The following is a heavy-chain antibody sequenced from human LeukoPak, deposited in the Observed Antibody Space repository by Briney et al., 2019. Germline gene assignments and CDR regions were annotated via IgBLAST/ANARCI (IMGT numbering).Heavy chain of an antibody. Sequence: GGSLRLSCAVSGFRFTNFWMSWVRQAPGRGLEWLAHIHPEGNEKYHVESVKGRFTISRDNTKNLLFLQMNGLTVEATAAYYCARGDAFSGAHWGQGTLVTVSS. V-gene: IGHV3-7*04. J-gene: IGHJ4*02. D-gene: IGHD3-10*01. CDR3: ARGDAFSGAH. CDR1: GFRFTNFW. CDR2: IHPEGNEK.